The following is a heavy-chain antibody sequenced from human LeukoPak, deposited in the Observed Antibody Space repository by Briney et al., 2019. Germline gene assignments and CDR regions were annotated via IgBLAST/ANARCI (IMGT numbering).Heavy chain of an antibody. V-gene: IGHV4-34*01. Sequence: SETLSLTCAVYGGSFSGYYWSWIRQPPGKGLEWIGEINHSGSTNYNPSLKSRVTISVDTSKNQFSLKLSSVTAADTAVYYCARDGPGHCSGGSCEPFDYWGQGTLVTVSS. D-gene: IGHD2-15*01. CDR1: GGSFSGYY. J-gene: IGHJ4*02. CDR2: INHSGST. CDR3: ARDGPGHCSGGSCEPFDY.